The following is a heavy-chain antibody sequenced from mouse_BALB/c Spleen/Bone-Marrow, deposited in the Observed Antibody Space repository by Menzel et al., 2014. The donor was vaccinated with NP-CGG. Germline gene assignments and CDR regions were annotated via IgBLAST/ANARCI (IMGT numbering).Heavy chain of an antibody. CDR1: GYTFTSYY. Sequence: QVQLQQSGPELVKPGASVRISCKASGYTFTSYYIHWVKQRPGQGLEWIGWIYPGNVNTKYNEKFKGKATLTADKSSSAAYMPLGDLSSECSAVYFCPRSPGGCPAWFAYWGQGTLLTVST. D-gene: IGHD1-1*02. V-gene: IGHV1S56*01. J-gene: IGHJ3*01. CDR2: IYPGNVNT. CDR3: PRSPGGCPAWFAY.